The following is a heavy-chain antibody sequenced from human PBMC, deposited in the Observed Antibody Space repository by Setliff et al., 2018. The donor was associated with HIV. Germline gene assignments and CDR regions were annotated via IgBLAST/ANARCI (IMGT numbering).Heavy chain of an antibody. CDR3: ARAEGAAGGGYSLGSFDY. V-gene: IGHV3-7*01. CDR2: IRQDGSDK. J-gene: IGHJ4*02. CDR1: GFHFSSYC. D-gene: IGHD5-18*01. Sequence: SLKISCAASGFHFSSYCMSWVRQAPGKGLEWVANIRQDGSDKYYVDSVKGRFTISRDNAKNSLYLQMNSLRAEDTAVYYCARAEGAAGGGYSLGSFDYWGQGAPVTVSS.